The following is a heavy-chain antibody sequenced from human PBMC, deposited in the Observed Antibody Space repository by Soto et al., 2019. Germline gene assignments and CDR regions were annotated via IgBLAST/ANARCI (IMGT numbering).Heavy chain of an antibody. Sequence: QITLKESGPTLVKPTQTLTLTCTFSGFSLSTSGVCVGWIRQPPGKALEWLALIYWNDDKRYSPSLKSRLTITKDTYKNQVVLTMTNMDPVDTGTYSCAHGPVKFDYWGQGTLVTVSS. CDR2: IYWNDDK. CDR3: AHGPVKFDY. CDR1: GFSLSTSGVC. V-gene: IGHV2-5*01. J-gene: IGHJ4*02.